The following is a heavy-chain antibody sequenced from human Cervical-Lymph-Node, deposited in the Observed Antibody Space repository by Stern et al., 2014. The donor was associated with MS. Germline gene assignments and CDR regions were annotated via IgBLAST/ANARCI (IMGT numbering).Heavy chain of an antibody. D-gene: IGHD3-3*01. V-gene: IGHV4-31*03. Sequence: VQLVESGPGLVKPSQTLSLTCTVSGGSINNGDYYWSWIRPHPGKGLECIGYLFYSGSTYYNPSLKSRATISEDTSKNQFSLTLHSVTAADTAVYYCTSSRYEFWSGYRKAFYFDYWGQGAMVTVSS. CDR3: TSSRYEFWSGYRKAFYFDY. J-gene: IGHJ4*02. CDR1: GGSINNGDYY. CDR2: LFYSGST.